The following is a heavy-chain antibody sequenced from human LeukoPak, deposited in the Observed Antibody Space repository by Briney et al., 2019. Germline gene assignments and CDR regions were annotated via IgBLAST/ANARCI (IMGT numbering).Heavy chain of an antibody. V-gene: IGHV4-59*12. CDR3: AREGGPFRPLDY. CDR1: GGSISSYY. J-gene: IGHJ4*02. Sequence: SETLSLTCTVSGGSISSYYWSWIRQPPGKGLEWIGEVDLLGSTNYNPSLGSRVTISIDKSENHVSLKLTSVTAADTAVYYCAREGGPFRPLDYSGQGTLVTVSS. CDR2: VDLLGST. D-gene: IGHD2/OR15-2a*01.